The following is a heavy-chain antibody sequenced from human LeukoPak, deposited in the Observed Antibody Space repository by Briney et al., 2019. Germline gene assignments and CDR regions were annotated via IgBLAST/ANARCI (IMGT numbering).Heavy chain of an antibody. CDR3: ARPFAIAVAGDFDY. Sequence: SETLSLTCAVYGGSFSGYYWSWLRQPPGKGLEWMGEINHSGSTNYNPSLKSRVTISVDTSKNQFSLKLSSVTAADTAVYYCARPFAIAVAGDFDYWGQGTLVTVSS. D-gene: IGHD6-19*01. J-gene: IGHJ4*02. CDR2: INHSGST. V-gene: IGHV4-34*01. CDR1: GGSFSGYY.